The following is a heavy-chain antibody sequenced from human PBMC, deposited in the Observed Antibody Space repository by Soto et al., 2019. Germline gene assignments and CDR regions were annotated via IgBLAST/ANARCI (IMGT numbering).Heavy chain of an antibody. CDR1: GYTFTNYE. V-gene: IGHV1-8*01. CDR2: MNPGSGNT. J-gene: IGHJ4*02. D-gene: IGHD4-4*01. CDR3: ANDHSLGPSTVTTFDY. Sequence: SVKVSCKASGYTFTNYEINWVRQATGQGLEWMGWMNPGSGNTGYAHKFQGRVTMTRNISISTSYMELSRLGSDDTAVYYCANDHSLGPSTVTTFDYWGQGTLVTVSS.